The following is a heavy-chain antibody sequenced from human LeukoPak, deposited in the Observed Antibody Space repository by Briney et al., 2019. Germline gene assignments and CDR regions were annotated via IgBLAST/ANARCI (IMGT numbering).Heavy chain of an antibody. J-gene: IGHJ4*02. Sequence: PGGSLRLSCSASGFTFSSYAMHWVRQAPGKGLEYVSAISSNGGSTYYADSVKGRFTISRDNSKNTLYLQMSSLRAEDTAVYYCVKTDHYDSSAAYYFDYWGQGTLVTVSS. D-gene: IGHD3-22*01. CDR1: GFTFSSYA. CDR2: ISSNGGST. V-gene: IGHV3-64D*09. CDR3: VKTDHYDSSAAYYFDY.